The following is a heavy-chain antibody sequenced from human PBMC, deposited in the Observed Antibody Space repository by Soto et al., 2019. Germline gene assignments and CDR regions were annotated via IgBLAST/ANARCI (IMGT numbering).Heavy chain of an antibody. CDR2: INANSGST. Sequence: ASVKVSCNASAYTFTIYGISWVRQAPGQGLEWMGWINANSGSTNYAQKLQGRVTMTTDTSTSTAYMELSALISDDTAVYYCARSLLDEYSSSWRSAYYGMDVWGQGTTVTVSS. D-gene: IGHD6-13*01. CDR1: AYTFTIYG. CDR3: ARSLLDEYSSSWRSAYYGMDV. J-gene: IGHJ6*02. V-gene: IGHV1-18*01.